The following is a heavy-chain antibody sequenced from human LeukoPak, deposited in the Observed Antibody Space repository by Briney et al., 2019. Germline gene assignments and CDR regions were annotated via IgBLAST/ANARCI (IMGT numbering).Heavy chain of an antibody. Sequence: GGSLRPSCAAFGFTFSSYSMNWVRQAPGKGLEWVSSISSSSSYIYYADSVKGRFTISRDNAKNSLYLQMNSLRAEDTAVYYCARVQSYDSSGYYPYDAFDIWGQGTMVTVSS. CDR2: ISSSSSYI. J-gene: IGHJ3*02. V-gene: IGHV3-21*01. CDR1: GFTFSSYS. CDR3: ARVQSYDSSGYYPYDAFDI. D-gene: IGHD3-22*01.